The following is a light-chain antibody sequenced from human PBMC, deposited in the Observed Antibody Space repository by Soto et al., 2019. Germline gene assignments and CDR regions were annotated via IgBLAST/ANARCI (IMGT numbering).Light chain of an antibody. Sequence: EVVLTHSRVTLALSRGERATPYCRASQSFRGLLAWYQQKPGQAPRLLIYDAYNRATGIPPRFSGSGSGTDFTLTISSLEPEDSAVYYCQQRHMWPITFGQGTRLEIK. CDR1: QSFRGL. J-gene: IGKJ5*01. CDR3: QQRHMWPIT. V-gene: IGKV3-11*01. CDR2: DAY.